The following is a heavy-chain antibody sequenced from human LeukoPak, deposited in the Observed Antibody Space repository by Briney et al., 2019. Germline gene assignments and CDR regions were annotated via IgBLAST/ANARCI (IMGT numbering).Heavy chain of an antibody. CDR2: IYTSGST. CDR1: GGSISSYY. CDR3: ARHRVGATYVDY. J-gene: IGHJ4*02. D-gene: IGHD1-26*01. V-gene: IGHV4-4*09. Sequence: SETLSLTCTVSGGSISSYYWSWIRQPPGKGLEWIGYIYTSGSTNYNPSLKRRVTITVDTSKNQFSLKLSSVTAADTAVYYCARHRVGATYVDYWGQGTLVTVSS.